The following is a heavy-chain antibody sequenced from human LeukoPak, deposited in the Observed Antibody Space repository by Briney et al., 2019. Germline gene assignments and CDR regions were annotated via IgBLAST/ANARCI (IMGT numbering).Heavy chain of an antibody. V-gene: IGHV3-30*02. D-gene: IGHD3-9*01. CDR3: AKDEGRYFDWLDDAFDI. J-gene: IGHJ3*02. CDR1: GFTFSSYG. Sequence: PGGSLRLSRAASGFTFSSYGMHWVRQAPGKGLEWVAFIRYDGSNKYYADSVKGRFTISRDNSKNTLYLQMNSLRAEDTAVYYCAKDEGRYFDWLDDAFDIWGQGTMVTVSS. CDR2: IRYDGSNK.